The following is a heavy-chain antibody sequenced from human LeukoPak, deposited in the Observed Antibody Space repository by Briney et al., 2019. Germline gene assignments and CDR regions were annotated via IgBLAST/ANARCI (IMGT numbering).Heavy chain of an antibody. D-gene: IGHD2-2*01. CDR3: ARTPRYCSSTSCYFSDY. CDR1: GYSFTSYW. Sequence: GESLKIPCKGSGYSFTSYWIGWVRQMPGKGLEWMGIIYPGDSDTRYSPSFQGQVTISADKSISTAYLQWSSLKASDTAMYYCARTPRYCSSTSCYFSDYWGQGTLVTVSS. V-gene: IGHV5-51*01. J-gene: IGHJ4*02. CDR2: IYPGDSDT.